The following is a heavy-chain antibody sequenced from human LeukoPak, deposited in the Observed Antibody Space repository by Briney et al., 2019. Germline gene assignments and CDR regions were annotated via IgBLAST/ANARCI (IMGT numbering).Heavy chain of an antibody. D-gene: IGHD3-22*01. CDR3: ARDSGRSGYLASYFDY. J-gene: IGHJ4*02. Sequence: GGSLRLSCAASGFTFSSYWMSWVRQAPGKGLEWVANIKQDGSEKYYVDSVKGRFTISRGNAKNSLYLQMNSLRAEDTAVYYCARDSGRSGYLASYFDYWGQGTLVTVSS. V-gene: IGHV3-7*01. CDR2: IKQDGSEK. CDR1: GFTFSSYW.